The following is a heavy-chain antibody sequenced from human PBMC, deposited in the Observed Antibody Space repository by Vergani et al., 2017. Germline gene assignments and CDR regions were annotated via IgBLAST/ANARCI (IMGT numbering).Heavy chain of an antibody. V-gene: IGHV1-2*02. CDR3: ARVGTRPNRDYFDY. Sequence: QVQLVQSGAEVKKPGASVKVSCKASGYTFTDYFMHWVRQAPGQGLEWMGWINPNSGGTNYAQKFQGRVTMTRDTSISTAYMELSNLRSDNTAVYYCARVGTRPNRDYFDYLGQGTIVPVSS. J-gene: IGHJ4*02. CDR2: INPNSGGT. CDR1: GYTFTDYF. D-gene: IGHD1-14*01.